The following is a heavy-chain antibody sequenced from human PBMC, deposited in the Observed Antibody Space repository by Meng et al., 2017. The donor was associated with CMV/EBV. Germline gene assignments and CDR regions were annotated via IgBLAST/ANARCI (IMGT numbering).Heavy chain of an antibody. J-gene: IGHJ4*02. Sequence: SLKISCAASGFTFDDYDTHWVRQAPGKGLEWVSGISWNSGSIGYADSVKGRFTISRDNAKNSLYLQMNSLRAEDTALYYCAKDMSSGGDYEGVDYWGQGTLVTVSS. D-gene: IGHD4-17*01. V-gene: IGHV3-9*01. CDR2: ISWNSGSI. CDR1: GFTFDDYD. CDR3: AKDMSSGGDYEGVDY.